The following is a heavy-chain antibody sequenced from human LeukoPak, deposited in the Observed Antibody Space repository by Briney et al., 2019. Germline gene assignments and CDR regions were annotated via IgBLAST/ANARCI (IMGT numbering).Heavy chain of an antibody. CDR1: GYTFTSYG. Sequence: ASVKVSCKASGYTFTSYGISWVRQAPGQGLEWMGWISAYNGNTNYAHKLQGRVTMTTDTSKSKAYMELRSLRSDDTAVYYCASKVDYGGKILDYWGQGTLVTVSS. D-gene: IGHD4-23*01. J-gene: IGHJ4*02. CDR3: ASKVDYGGKILDY. CDR2: ISAYNGNT. V-gene: IGHV1-18*01.